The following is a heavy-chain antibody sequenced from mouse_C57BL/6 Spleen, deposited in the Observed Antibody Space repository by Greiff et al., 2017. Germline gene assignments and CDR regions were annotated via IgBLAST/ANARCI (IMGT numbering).Heavy chain of an antibody. CDR2: IDPSDSET. V-gene: IGHV1-52*01. D-gene: IGHD3-2*02. CDR1: GYTFTSYW. CDR3: ARVGQLRLGYYFDY. Sequence: KQSGAELVRPGSSVKLSCKASGYTFTSYWMHWVKQRPIQGLEWIGNIDPSDSETHYNQKFKDKATLTVDKSSSTAYMQLSSLTSEDSAVYYCARVGQLRLGYYFDYWGQGTTRTVSS. J-gene: IGHJ2*01.